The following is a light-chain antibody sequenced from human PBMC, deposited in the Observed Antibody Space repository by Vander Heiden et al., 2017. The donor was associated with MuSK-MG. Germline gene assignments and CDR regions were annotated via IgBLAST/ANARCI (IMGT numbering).Light chain of an antibody. J-gene: IGLJ1*01. CDR3: AACDDSLSGYV. CDR1: SSNIGCNY. Sequence: QSVLTQPPSASGTPGQRVTISCSGSSSNIGCNYVYWYQQLPGTAPKLLIYRKNQRPSGVPDRCSGSKSGTSASLAISGLRSEDEADYYCAACDDSLSGYVFGTGTKVTVL. CDR2: RKN. V-gene: IGLV1-47*01.